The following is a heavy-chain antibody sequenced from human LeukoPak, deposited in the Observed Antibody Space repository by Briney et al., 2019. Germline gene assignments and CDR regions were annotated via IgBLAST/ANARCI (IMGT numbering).Heavy chain of an antibody. V-gene: IGHV3-21*01. CDR1: GFTFGSYS. Sequence: GGSLRLSCAASGFTFGSYSMNWVRQAPGKGLEWVSSISSSSSYIYYADSVKGRFTISRDNAKNSLYLQMNSLRAEDTAVYYCARLKDGYCSSTSCYYWFDPWGQGTLVTVSS. J-gene: IGHJ5*02. CDR2: ISSSSSYI. CDR3: ARLKDGYCSSTSCYYWFDP. D-gene: IGHD2-2*01.